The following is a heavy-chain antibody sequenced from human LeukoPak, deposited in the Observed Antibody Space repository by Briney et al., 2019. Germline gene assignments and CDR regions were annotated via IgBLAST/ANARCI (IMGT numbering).Heavy chain of an antibody. CDR1: GYTFTSYD. CDR2: MNPNSGNT. D-gene: IGHD2-2*01. CDR3: ARGLKGYCSSTSCYWSYILYY. Sequence: ASVKVSCKASGYTFTSYDINWVRQATGQGLEWMGWMNPNSGNTGYAQKFQGRVTITRNTSISTAYMELSSLRSEDTAVYYCARGLKGYCSSTSCYWSYILYYWGQGTLVTVSS. J-gene: IGHJ4*02. V-gene: IGHV1-8*03.